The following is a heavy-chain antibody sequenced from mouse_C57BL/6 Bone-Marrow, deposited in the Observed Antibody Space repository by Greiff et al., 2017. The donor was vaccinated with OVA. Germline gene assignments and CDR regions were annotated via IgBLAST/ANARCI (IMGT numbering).Heavy chain of an antibody. Sequence: EVKLVESGGGLVKPGGSLKLSCAASGFTFSSYAMSWVRQTPEKRLEWVATISDGGSYTYYPDNVKGRFTISRDNAKNNLYLQMSHLKSEDTAMYYCARGGLPAYFDYWGQGTTLTVSS. D-gene: IGHD2-2*01. CDR3: ARGGLPAYFDY. CDR2: ISDGGSYT. V-gene: IGHV5-4*03. J-gene: IGHJ2*01. CDR1: GFTFSSYA.